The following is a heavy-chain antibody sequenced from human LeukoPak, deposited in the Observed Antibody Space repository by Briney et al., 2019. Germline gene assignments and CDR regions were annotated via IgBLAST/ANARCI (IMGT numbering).Heavy chain of an antibody. J-gene: IGHJ4*02. V-gene: IGHV1-8*01. CDR3: ARGGGYSYGLDY. Sequence: ASVMFSCNASGYTFTIYDINWVRQATGPGIDWMGWMNPNSGSTGYAQKFQGRVTMTRNTSISTAYMELSSLRSEDTAVYYCARGGGYSYGLDYWGQGTLVTVSS. CDR2: MNPNSGST. D-gene: IGHD5-18*01. CDR1: GYTFTIYD.